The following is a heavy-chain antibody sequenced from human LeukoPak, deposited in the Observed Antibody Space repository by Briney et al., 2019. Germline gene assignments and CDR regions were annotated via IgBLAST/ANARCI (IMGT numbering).Heavy chain of an antibody. CDR3: ARDASRYYDFWSGYSGYYYMDV. Sequence: ASVKVSCKASGYTFTGYYMHWVRQAPGQGLEWMGWINPNSGGTNYAQKFQGRVTMTRDTSISTAYMELSRLGSDDTAVYYCARDASRYYDFWSGYSGYYYMDVWGKGTTVTVSS. D-gene: IGHD3-3*01. CDR2: INPNSGGT. CDR1: GYTFTGYY. J-gene: IGHJ6*03. V-gene: IGHV1-2*02.